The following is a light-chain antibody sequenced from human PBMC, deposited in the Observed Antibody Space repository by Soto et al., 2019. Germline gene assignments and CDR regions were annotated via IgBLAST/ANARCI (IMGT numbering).Light chain of an antibody. Sequence: QSVLTQPPSVSAAPGQKVTISCSGSSSNIGNNYVSWYQQLPGTAPKLLIYENNKRPSGIPDRFSGSKSGTSATLGITGLQTGDEADDYCGTWDSSLSALDVFGTGTKLTVL. CDR1: SSNIGNNY. V-gene: IGLV1-51*02. CDR3: GTWDSSLSALDV. J-gene: IGLJ1*01. CDR2: ENN.